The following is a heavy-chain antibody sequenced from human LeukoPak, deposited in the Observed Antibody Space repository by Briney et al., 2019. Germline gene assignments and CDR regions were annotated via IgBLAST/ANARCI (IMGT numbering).Heavy chain of an antibody. D-gene: IGHD6-13*01. CDR1: GGSISSYY. CDR2: IYTSGST. CDR3: ARGLGSSWYADFEDY. Sequence: SETLSLTCTVSGGSISSYYWSWIWQPPGKGLEWIGYIYTSGSTNYNPSLKSRVTMSVDTSKNQFSLKLSSVTAADTAVYYCARGLGSSWYADFEDYWGQGTLVTVSS. V-gene: IGHV4-4*08. J-gene: IGHJ4*02.